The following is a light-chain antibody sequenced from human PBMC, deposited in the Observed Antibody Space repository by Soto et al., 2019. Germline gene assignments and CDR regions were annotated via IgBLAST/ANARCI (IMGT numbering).Light chain of an antibody. CDR1: QTVRSSY. J-gene: IGKJ3*01. Sequence: EIVLTQSPGTLSLSPGQRATLSCRASQTVRSSYLAWYQQKPGQAPRLLIYGASTRATSLPDRFRGSGSGTEFTLTISRLEPEDFTVYYCQQYGSSPFTFGPGTKVDFK. V-gene: IGKV3-20*01. CDR2: GAS. CDR3: QQYGSSPFT.